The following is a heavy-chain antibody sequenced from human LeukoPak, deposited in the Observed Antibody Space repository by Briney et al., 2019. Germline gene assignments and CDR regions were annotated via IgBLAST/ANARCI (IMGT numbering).Heavy chain of an antibody. J-gene: IGHJ4*02. CDR3: ARLTSYGDYRAFDY. D-gene: IGHD4-17*01. CDR1: GFTLSSYG. CDR2: ISSSSDSI. V-gene: IGHV3-48*02. Sequence: GGSLRLSCAASGFTLSSYGMNWLRQAPGKRLEWVSYISSSSDSIYYADSVKGRFTISRDNAENSLYLQMNSLRDEDTAVYYCARLTSYGDYRAFDYWGQGTLVTVSS.